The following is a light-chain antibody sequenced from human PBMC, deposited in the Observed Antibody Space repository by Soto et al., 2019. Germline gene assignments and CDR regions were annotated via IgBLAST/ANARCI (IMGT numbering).Light chain of an antibody. CDR1: QSLRYSNGYNY. CDR3: FQGLQTPPIT. J-gene: IGKJ5*01. Sequence: DIVLTQSPLSLPVIPGEPASISCRSSQSLRYSNGYNYLDWYFQKPGQSPQLXXSLGSTRASGVPDRFSGSGSGTDFTLKISRVEADDVGVYYCFQGLQTPPITFGQGTRLEIK. CDR2: LGS. V-gene: IGKV2-28*01.